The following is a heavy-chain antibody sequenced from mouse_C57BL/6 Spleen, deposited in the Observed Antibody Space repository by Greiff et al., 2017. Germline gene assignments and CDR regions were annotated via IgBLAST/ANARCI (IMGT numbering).Heavy chain of an antibody. V-gene: IGHV3-6*01. CDR2: ISYDGSN. J-gene: IGHJ4*01. Sequence: EVHLVESGPGLVKPSQSLSLTCSVTGYSITSGYYWNWIRQFPGNKLEWMGYISYDGSNNYNPSLKNRISITRDTSKNQFFLKLNSVTTEDTATYYCARDRDYDRAMDYWGQGTSVTVSS. D-gene: IGHD2-4*01. CDR3: ARDRDYDRAMDY. CDR1: GYSITSGYY.